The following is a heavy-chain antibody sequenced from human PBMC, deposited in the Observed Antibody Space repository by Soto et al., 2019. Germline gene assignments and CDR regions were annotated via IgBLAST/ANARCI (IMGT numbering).Heavy chain of an antibody. D-gene: IGHD1-26*01. J-gene: IGHJ4*02. CDR3: ARLKWELLSESDY. CDR2: IYPGGSDT. Sequence: PGESLKISCKGSGYSFTYYWVGWVRQMPGKGLEWMGIIYPGGSDTRYSPSFQGQVTISADKSISTAYLQWSSLKASDTAMYYCARLKWELLSESDYWGQGTLVTVS. CDR1: GYSFTYYW. V-gene: IGHV5-51*01.